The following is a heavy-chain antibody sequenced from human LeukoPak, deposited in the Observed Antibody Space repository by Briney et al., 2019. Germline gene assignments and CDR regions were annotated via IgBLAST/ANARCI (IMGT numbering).Heavy chain of an antibody. D-gene: IGHD2-15*01. CDR3: ARLPVVVVAAHFDY. V-gene: IGHV4-39*01. CDR1: GGSFSSYY. J-gene: IGHJ4*02. CDR2: IYYSGST. Sequence: SETLSLTCAVYGGSFSSYYWGWIRQPPGKGLEWIGSIYYSGSTYYNPSLKSRVTISVDTSKNQFSLKLSSVTAADTAVYYCARLPVVVVAAHFDYWGQGTLVTVSS.